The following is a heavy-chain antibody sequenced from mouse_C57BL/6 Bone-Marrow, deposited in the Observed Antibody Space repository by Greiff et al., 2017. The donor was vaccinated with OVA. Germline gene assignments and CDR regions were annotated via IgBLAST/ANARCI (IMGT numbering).Heavy chain of an antibody. CDR1: GYTFTSYW. CDR3: ARPLFITTVVAPFDY. V-gene: IGHV1-52*01. CDR2: IDPSDSET. J-gene: IGHJ2*01. D-gene: IGHD1-1*01. Sequence: QVQLQQPGAELVRPGSSVKLSCKASGYTFTSYWMPWVKQRPIQGLEWIGNIDPSDSETHYNQKFKDKATLTVDKSSSTAYMQLSSLTSEDSAVYYCARPLFITTVVAPFDYWGQGTTLTVSS.